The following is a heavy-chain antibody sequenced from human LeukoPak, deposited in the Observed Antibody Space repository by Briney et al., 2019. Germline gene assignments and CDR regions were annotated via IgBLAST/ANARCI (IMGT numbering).Heavy chain of an antibody. CDR3: ARGVPAAPRRAFDY. V-gene: IGHV3-21*01. CDR2: ISSSSSYI. J-gene: IGHJ4*02. D-gene: IGHD2-2*01. CDR1: GFTLSSYS. Sequence: GGSLRLSCAASGFTLSSYSMNWVRQAPGKGLEWVSSISSSSSYIYYADSVKGRFTISRDNAKNSLYLQMNSLRAEDTAVYYCARGVPAAPRRAFDYWGQGALVTVSS.